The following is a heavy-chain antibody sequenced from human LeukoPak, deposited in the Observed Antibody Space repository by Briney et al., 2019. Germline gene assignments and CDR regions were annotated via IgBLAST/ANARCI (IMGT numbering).Heavy chain of an antibody. CDR1: GFTFSNYW. Sequence: GGSLRLSCAASGFTFSNYWMHWVRQAPGKGLVWVSRINRDGSSTSNADSVRRRFTISRDNAKNTLYLQMNSLRAEDTAVYYCARDPSYYDSSGCDYWGQGTLVTVSS. J-gene: IGHJ4*02. CDR3: ARDPSYYDSSGCDY. D-gene: IGHD3-22*01. V-gene: IGHV3-74*01. CDR2: INRDGSST.